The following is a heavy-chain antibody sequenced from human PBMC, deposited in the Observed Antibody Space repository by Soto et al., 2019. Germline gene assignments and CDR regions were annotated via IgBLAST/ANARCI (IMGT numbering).Heavy chain of an antibody. D-gene: IGHD3-3*01. V-gene: IGHV4-39*02. CDR3: VRGRGYSTGYFDY. CDR2: FFYSENT. J-gene: IGHJ4*02. Sequence: SETLSLTCSVSGDSVTSDTYYWGWNRQPPGRGLEWIGYFFYSENTYYNPSLKSRVTISVDSSKNHFSLNLNSVTAADSAIYYCVRGRGYSTGYFDYWGQGSQVTVSS. CDR1: GDSVTSDTYY.